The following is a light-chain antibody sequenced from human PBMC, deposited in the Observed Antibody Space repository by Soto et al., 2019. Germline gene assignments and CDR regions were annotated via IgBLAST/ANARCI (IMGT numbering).Light chain of an antibody. Sequence: DNVLTKSPGTLSLYPGERATLSCRASQSVSSSYLAWYQQKPGQAPRLLIYGASSRATGIPDRFSGSGSGTDFTLTISRLEPEDFAVYYCQQYGSSLWTFGQGSKVDFK. CDR3: QQYGSSLWT. CDR1: QSVSSSY. CDR2: GAS. J-gene: IGKJ1*01. V-gene: IGKV3-20*01.